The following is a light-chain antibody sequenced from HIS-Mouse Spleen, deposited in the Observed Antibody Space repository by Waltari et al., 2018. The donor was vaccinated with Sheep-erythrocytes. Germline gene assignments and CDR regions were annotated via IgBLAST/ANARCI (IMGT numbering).Light chain of an antibody. CDR3: SSYAGSNNWV. CDR2: EVI. J-gene: IGLJ3*02. Sequence: QSALTQPPSASGSPGQSVTIPCTGTSSDVGGYHYVSWYQQHPGKAPKLMIYEVIKRPSGVPDRFSGSKSGNTASLTVSGLQAEDEADYYCSSYAGSNNWVFGGGTKLTVL. V-gene: IGLV2-8*01. CDR1: SSDVGGYHY.